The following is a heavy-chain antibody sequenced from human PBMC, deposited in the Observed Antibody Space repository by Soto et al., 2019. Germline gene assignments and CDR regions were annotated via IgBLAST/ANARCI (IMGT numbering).Heavy chain of an antibody. CDR2: IYYSGST. J-gene: IGHJ3*02. CDR3: ARHKELLHAFDI. Sequence: ASETLSLTCTVSGGSISSGGYYWSWIRQHPGKGLEWIGYIYYSGSTYYNPSLKSRVTISVDTSKNQFSLKLSSVTAADTAVYYCARHKELLHAFDIWGQGTMVTVSS. D-gene: IGHD2-15*01. V-gene: IGHV4-31*03. CDR1: GGSISSGGYY.